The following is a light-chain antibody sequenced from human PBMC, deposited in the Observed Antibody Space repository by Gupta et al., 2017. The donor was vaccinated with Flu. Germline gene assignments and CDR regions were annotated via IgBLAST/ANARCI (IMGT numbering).Light chain of an antibody. CDR2: EVS. Sequence: SITISCTGTSSDVGAYHYVSWYQQYPGNAPQLVIYEVSHRPSGISNRFSGSKSGNTASLTISGRQAEDEAFYYCNSDTKSSTWVFGGGTKLTVL. CDR1: SSDVGAYHY. CDR3: NSDTKSSTWV. V-gene: IGLV2-14*01. J-gene: IGLJ3*02.